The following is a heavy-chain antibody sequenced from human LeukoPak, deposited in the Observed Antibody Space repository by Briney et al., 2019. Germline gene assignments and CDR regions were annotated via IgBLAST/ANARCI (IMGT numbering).Heavy chain of an antibody. CDR3: AARIAAAGTGVDY. D-gene: IGHD6-13*01. Sequence: SVKVSCKASGCTFSSYAISWVRQAPGQGLEWMGGIIPIFGTANYAQKFQGRVTITADESTSTAYMALSSLRSEDTAVYYCAARIAAAGTGVDYWGQGTLVTVSS. CDR1: GCTFSSYA. CDR2: IIPIFGTA. J-gene: IGHJ4*02. V-gene: IGHV1-69*01.